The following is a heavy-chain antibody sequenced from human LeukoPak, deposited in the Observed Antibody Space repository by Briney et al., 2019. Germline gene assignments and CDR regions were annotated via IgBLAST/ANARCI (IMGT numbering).Heavy chain of an antibody. CDR3: AIHWVQYDLPRYSDC. Sequence: GGSLRLSCAASGFTVSSNYMSWVRQAPGKGLEWVSGLYSGGGTYYADSVKGRFDISRDNSKNTLYLQMNSLTAEDTAVSYCAIHWVQYDLPRYSDCWGQGALVTVSS. CDR1: GFTVSSNY. J-gene: IGHJ4*02. CDR2: LYSGGGT. V-gene: IGHV3-66*04. D-gene: IGHD2-8*01.